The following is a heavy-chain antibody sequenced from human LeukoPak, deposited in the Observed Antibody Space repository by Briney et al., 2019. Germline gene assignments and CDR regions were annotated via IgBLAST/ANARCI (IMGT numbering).Heavy chain of an antibody. V-gene: IGHV1-2*04. D-gene: IGHD6-19*01. CDR2: INPNSGGT. J-gene: IGHJ4*02. CDR3: ARGYSSGWYDRIFDY. Sequence: ASVKVSCKASGYTFTAYYMHWVRQAPGQGLEWMGWINPNSGGTNYAQKFQGWVTMTRDTSISTAYMELSRLRSDDTAVYYCARGYSSGWYDRIFDYWGQGTLVTVSS. CDR1: GYTFTAYY.